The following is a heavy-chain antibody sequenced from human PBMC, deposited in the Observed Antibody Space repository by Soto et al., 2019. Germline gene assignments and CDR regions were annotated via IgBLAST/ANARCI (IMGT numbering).Heavy chain of an antibody. D-gene: IGHD5-12*01. Sequence: SETLSLTCTVSGGSISSYYWSWIRQPPGKGLEWIGYIYYSGSTNYNPSLKSRVTISVDTSKNQFSLKLSSVTAADTAVYYCARVGYSGYDLLLDYWGQGTLVTVSS. J-gene: IGHJ4*02. V-gene: IGHV4-59*01. CDR3: ARVGYSGYDLLLDY. CDR2: IYYSGST. CDR1: GGSISSYY.